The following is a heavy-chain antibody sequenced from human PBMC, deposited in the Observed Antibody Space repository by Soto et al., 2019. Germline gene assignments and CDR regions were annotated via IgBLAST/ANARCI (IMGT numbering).Heavy chain of an antibody. V-gene: IGHV4-34*01. Sequence: SETLSLTCAVYGGSFSGYYWSWIRQPPGKGLEWIGEINHSGSTNYNPSLKSRVTISVDTSKNQFSLKLSSVTAAATAVYYCARSALGGYDRGAYFDYWGRGTLVTVSS. CDR3: ARSALGGYDRGAYFDY. D-gene: IGHD5-12*01. CDR2: INHSGST. CDR1: GGSFSGYY. J-gene: IGHJ4*02.